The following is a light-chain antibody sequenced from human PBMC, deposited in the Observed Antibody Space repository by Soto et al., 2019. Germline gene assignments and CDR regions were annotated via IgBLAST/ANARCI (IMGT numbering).Light chain of an antibody. J-gene: IGKJ1*01. CDR1: ESVSTW. CDR3: QHYKTYPLT. CDR2: DAS. V-gene: IGKV1-5*01. Sequence: DIQMTQSTSTLSASVGDRVHITCRASESVSTWLAWYQQKPGKAPKLLIYDASSLESGVPSRFSGTGSGTHFTLTISSLQPVDFATYYCQHYKTYPLTFGQGTRVEIK.